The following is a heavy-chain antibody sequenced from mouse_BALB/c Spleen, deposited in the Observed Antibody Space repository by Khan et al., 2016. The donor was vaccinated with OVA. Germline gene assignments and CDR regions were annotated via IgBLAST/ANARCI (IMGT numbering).Heavy chain of an antibody. Sequence: QIQLVQSGPELVRPGVSVKISCKGSGYTFTDYSMHWVKQSHAKSLEWIGVISPDSGNTNYNQKFKVKATLTVDKSSSTASMERARIESGDADIYYSATSDYFDYWGQGTTVTVSS. V-gene: IGHV1S137*01. CDR3: ATSDYFDY. CDR1: GYTFTDYS. J-gene: IGHJ2*01. CDR2: ISPDSGNT.